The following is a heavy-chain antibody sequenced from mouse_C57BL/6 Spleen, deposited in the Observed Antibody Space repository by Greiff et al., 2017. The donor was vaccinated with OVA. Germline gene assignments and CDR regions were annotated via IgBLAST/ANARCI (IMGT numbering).Heavy chain of an antibody. CDR3: ARTSTVVARGFDY. CDR2: IRNKANGYTT. V-gene: IGHV7-3*01. J-gene: IGHJ2*01. CDR1: GFTFTDYY. Sequence: EVMLVESGGGLVQPGGSLSLSCAASGFTFTDYYMSWVRQPPGKALEWLGFIRNKANGYTTEYSASVKGRFTISRDNSQSILYLQMNALRAEDSATYYCARTSTVVARGFDYWGQGTTLTVSS. D-gene: IGHD1-1*01.